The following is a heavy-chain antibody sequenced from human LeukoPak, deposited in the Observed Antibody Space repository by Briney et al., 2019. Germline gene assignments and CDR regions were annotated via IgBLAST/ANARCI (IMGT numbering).Heavy chain of an antibody. J-gene: IGHJ2*01. V-gene: IGHV3-23*01. Sequence: PGRSLRLSCAASGFTFDDYAMHWVRQAPGKGLEWVAAISDSGGSTYYADSVKGRFTISRDNSKNTLYLQMNSLRAEDTAVYYCAKIANWGSHWYFDLWGRGTLVTVSS. CDR1: GFTFDDYA. D-gene: IGHD7-27*01. CDR2: ISDSGGST. CDR3: AKIANWGSHWYFDL.